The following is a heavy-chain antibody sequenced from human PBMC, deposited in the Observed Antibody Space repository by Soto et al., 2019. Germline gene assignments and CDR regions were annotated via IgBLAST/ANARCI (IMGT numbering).Heavy chain of an antibody. CDR2: TYYRSKWYN. CDR3: ARDPLAAAENRNYYGMDV. D-gene: IGHD6-13*01. J-gene: IGHJ6*02. Sequence: PSQTLSLTCAICGDRVSINSAASNWIRQSPSRGLEWLGRTYYRSKWYNDYAVSVKSRITINPDTSKNQFSLQLNSVTPEDTAVYYCARDPLAAAENRNYYGMDVWGQGTTVTVSS. V-gene: IGHV6-1*01. CDR1: GDRVSINSAA.